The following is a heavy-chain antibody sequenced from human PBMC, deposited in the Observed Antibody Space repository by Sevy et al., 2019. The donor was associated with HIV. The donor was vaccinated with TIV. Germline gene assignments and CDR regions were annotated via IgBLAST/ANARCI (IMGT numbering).Heavy chain of an antibody. Sequence: ASVKVSCKVSGYTLTKLDMHWARQAPGTGLEWMGGFDPEDDDTFYAQKFQGRVTMTEDTSTDTAYMELSSLRSEDTAVYYCTTMEYYHNIIGSSSGDYWGQGTLVTVSS. CDR1: GYTLTKLD. J-gene: IGHJ4*02. D-gene: IGHD3-22*01. CDR3: TTMEYYHNIIGSSSGDY. V-gene: IGHV1-24*01. CDR2: FDPEDDDT.